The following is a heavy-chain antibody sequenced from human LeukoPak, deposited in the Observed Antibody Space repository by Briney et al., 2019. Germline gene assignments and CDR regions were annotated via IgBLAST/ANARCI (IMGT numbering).Heavy chain of an antibody. D-gene: IGHD6-13*01. CDR3: ARGGIAAAGTDYYYYMDP. V-gene: IGHV1-8*01. CDR1: GYTFTSYD. CDR2: MNPNSGNT. Sequence: GASVKVSCKASGYTFTSYDINWVRQATGQGLEWMGWMNPNSGNTGYAQKFQGRVTMTRNTSISTAYMELSSLRSEDTAVYYCARGGIAAAGTDYYYYMDPWGQGTLVTVSS. J-gene: IGHJ5*02.